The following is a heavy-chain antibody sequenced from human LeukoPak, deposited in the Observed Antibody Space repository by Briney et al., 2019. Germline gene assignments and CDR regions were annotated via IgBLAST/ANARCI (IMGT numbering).Heavy chain of an antibody. V-gene: IGHV3-21*01. D-gene: IGHD1-26*01. CDR1: GFDFSSFG. J-gene: IGHJ1*01. CDR3: ARDLSGTYVSY. CDR2: ISISSRYI. Sequence: GGSLRLSCAASGFDFSSFGMHWVRQLPGKGMEWVSSISISSRYIYYGESVKGRFIVSRENDEKSLYLQMNSLRAEDTGIYYCARDLSGTYVSYWGRGTQVTVSS.